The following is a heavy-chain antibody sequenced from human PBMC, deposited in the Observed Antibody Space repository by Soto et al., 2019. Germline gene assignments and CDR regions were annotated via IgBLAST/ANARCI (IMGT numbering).Heavy chain of an antibody. CDR1: GYSFTSYW. V-gene: IGHV5-51*01. J-gene: IGHJ6*02. CDR3: DRCLSRNYYYGMDV. Sequence: GEGLKISCQGSGYSFTSYWIGWVRQMPGKGLEWMGIIYPGDSDTRYSPSFQGQVTISADKSISTAYLPWSSLKASDTAMYYCDRCLSRNYYYGMDVWGQGTTVTVSS. CDR2: IYPGDSDT.